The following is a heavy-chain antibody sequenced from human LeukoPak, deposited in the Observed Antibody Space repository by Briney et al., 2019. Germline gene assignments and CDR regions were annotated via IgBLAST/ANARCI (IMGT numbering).Heavy chain of an antibody. Sequence: GGSLRLSCAASGYTFGDYGMSWVRQVPGKGLEWVSGTNRRGDITGYADFVKGRFTISRDNAKNSLYLQMNSLRAEDTAVYYCVRDLYRIVVVPHYFDYWGQGTLVTVSS. CDR3: VRDLYRIVVVPHYFDY. V-gene: IGHV3-20*04. J-gene: IGHJ4*02. CDR2: TNRRGDIT. CDR1: GYTFGDYG. D-gene: IGHD3-22*01.